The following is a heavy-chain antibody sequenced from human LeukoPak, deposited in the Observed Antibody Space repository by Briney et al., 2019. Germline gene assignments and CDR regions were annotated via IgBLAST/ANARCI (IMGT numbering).Heavy chain of an antibody. CDR1: GGSISSYY. J-gene: IGHJ4*02. CDR3: ARHSRYSGSYNPSFDY. D-gene: IGHD1-26*01. V-gene: IGHV4-59*01. Sequence: KTSETLSLTCTVSGGSISSYYWSWIRQPPGKGLEWIGYIYYSGSTNYNPSLKSRVTISVETSKNQFSLKLRSVTAADKAVYYCARHSRYSGSYNPSFDYWGPGTLVTVSS. CDR2: IYYSGST.